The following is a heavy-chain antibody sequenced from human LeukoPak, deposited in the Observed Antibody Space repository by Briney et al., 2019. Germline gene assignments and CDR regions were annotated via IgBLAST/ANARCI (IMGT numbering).Heavy chain of an antibody. CDR1: GFTFSSYA. CDR2: ISYDGSNK. J-gene: IGHJ4*02. CDR3: ARGLWLGEL. Sequence: GGSLRLSCAASGFTFSSYAMHWVRQAPGKGLEWVAVISYDGSNKYYADSVKGRFTISRDNSKNTLYLQMNSLRAEDTAVYYCARGLWLGELWGQGTLVTVSS. V-gene: IGHV3-30-3*01. D-gene: IGHD3-10*01.